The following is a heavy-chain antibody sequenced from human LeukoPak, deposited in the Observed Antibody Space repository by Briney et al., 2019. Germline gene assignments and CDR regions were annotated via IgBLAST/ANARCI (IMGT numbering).Heavy chain of an antibody. D-gene: IGHD6-13*01. CDR3: ARSSSYDYYYYGMDV. J-gene: IGHJ6*02. Sequence: PGGSLRLSCAASGFTFSSYSMNWVRQAPGKGLEWVSSISSSSSYIYYADSVKGRFTISRDNAKNSLYLQMNSLRAEDTAVYYCARSSSYDYYYYGMDVWGQGTTVTVSS. CDR2: ISSSSSYI. V-gene: IGHV3-21*01. CDR1: GFTFSSYS.